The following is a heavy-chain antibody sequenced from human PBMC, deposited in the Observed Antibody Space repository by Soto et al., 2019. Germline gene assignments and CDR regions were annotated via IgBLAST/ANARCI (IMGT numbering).Heavy chain of an antibody. CDR3: ARDALLMVYANYGLDV. CDR1: GFTFSSYA. Sequence: QVQLVESGGGVVQPGRSLRLSCAASGFTFSSYAMHWVRQAPGKGLEWAAVISYDGSNKYYADSVKGRFTISRDNSKNTLYLQMNSLRAEDTAVYYCARDALLMVYANYGLDVWGQGTTVTVSS. J-gene: IGHJ6*02. CDR2: ISYDGSNK. V-gene: IGHV3-30-3*01. D-gene: IGHD2-8*01.